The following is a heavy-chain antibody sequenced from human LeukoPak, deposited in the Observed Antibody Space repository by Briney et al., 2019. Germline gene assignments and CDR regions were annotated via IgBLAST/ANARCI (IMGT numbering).Heavy chain of an antibody. CDR1: GYTFTSYD. Sequence: ASVKVSCKASGYTFTSYDINWVRQATGQGLEWMGWMNPNSGNTGYAQKLQGRVTMTRNTSISTAYMELSSLRSGDTAVYYCARFDFDNYYYYYYMDVWGKGTTVTVSS. CDR2: MNPNSGNT. V-gene: IGHV1-8*01. J-gene: IGHJ6*03. CDR3: ARFDFDNYYYYYYMDV. D-gene: IGHD3-9*01.